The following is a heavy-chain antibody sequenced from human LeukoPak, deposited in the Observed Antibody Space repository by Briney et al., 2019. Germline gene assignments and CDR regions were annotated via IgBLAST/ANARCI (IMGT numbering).Heavy chain of an antibody. CDR3: ARDGIAVALGWFDP. V-gene: IGHV4-39*07. CDR2: IYYSGST. Sequence: SETLSLTCTVSGGSISSSSYYWGWIRRPPGKGLEWIGSIYYSGSTYYNPSLKSRVTISVDTSKNQFSLKLSSVTAADTAVYYCARDGIAVALGWFDPWGQGTLVTVSS. CDR1: GGSISSSSYY. J-gene: IGHJ5*02. D-gene: IGHD6-19*01.